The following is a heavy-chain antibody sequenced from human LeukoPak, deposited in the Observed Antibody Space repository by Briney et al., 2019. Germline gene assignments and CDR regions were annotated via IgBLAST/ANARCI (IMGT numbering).Heavy chain of an antibody. J-gene: IGHJ6*03. V-gene: IGHV3-33*01. CDR1: GITLRSYG. D-gene: IGHD2/OR15-2a*01. CDR3: ARDSPFPLDYMDV. CDR2: IWYDGSRT. Sequence: GGSLRLSCAAFGITLRSYGMHWVRQAPGKGLEWVALIWYDGSRTYYTDSVKGRFTISRDNSKNTLFLQVNSLRAEDTAVYYCARDSPFPLDYMDVWGKGTTVTVSS.